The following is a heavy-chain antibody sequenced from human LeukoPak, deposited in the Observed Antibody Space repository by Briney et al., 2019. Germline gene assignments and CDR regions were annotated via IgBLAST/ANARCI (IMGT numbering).Heavy chain of an antibody. V-gene: IGHV1-18*01. D-gene: IGHD3-16*01. J-gene: IGHJ4*02. CDR1: GYTFTSYD. CDR2: ISAYNGNT. Sequence: EASVKVSCKASGYTFTSYDINWVRQATGQGLEWMGWISAYNGNTNYAQKLQGRVTMTTDTSTSTAYMELRSLRSDDTAVYYCARDYVWGYYFDYWGQGTLVTVSS. CDR3: ARDYVWGYYFDY.